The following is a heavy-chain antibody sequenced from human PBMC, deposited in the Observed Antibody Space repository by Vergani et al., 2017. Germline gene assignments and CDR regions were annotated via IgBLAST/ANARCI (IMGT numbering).Heavy chain of an antibody. CDR2: INPSGGST. CDR1: GYTFTSYY. CDR3: ARSMVRGVVIDY. D-gene: IGHD3-10*01. V-gene: IGHV1-46*01. Sequence: QVQLVQSGAEVKKPGASVKVSCKASGYTFTSYYMHWVRQAPGQGLEWMGIINPSGGSTSYAQKFQGRVTMTRDTSTSTVYMELSSLRSGDTAVYYCARSMVRGVVIDYWGQGTLVTVSS. J-gene: IGHJ4*02.